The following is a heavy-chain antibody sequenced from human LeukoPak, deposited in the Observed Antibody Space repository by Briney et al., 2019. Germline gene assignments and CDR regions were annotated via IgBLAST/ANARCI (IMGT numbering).Heavy chain of an antibody. CDR1: GYTFTSYD. CDR3: ASGYSSSWYGLSNAAFDI. V-gene: IGHV1-69*05. D-gene: IGHD6-13*01. Sequence: GASVKVSCKASGYTFTSYDINWVRQATGQGLEWMGGIIPIFGTANYAQKFQGRVTITTDESTSTAYMELSSLRSEDTAVYYCASGYSSSWYGLSNAAFDIWGQGTMVTVSS. J-gene: IGHJ3*02. CDR2: IIPIFGTA.